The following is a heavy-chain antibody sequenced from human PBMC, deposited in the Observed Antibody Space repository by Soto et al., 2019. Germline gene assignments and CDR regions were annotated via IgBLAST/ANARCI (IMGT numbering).Heavy chain of an antibody. CDR1: GGSISSSSYY. D-gene: IGHD5-18*01. CDR3: ARGYSYGYFDY. Sequence: TVSGGSISSSSYYWGWIRQPPGKGLEWIGSIYYSGSTYYNPSLKSRVTISVDTSKNQFSLKLSSVTAADTAVYYCARGYSYGYFDYWGQGTLVTVSS. V-gene: IGHV4-39*01. CDR2: IYYSGST. J-gene: IGHJ4*02.